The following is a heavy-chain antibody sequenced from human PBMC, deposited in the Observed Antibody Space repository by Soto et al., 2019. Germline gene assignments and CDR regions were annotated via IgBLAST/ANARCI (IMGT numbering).Heavy chain of an antibody. D-gene: IGHD6-13*01. V-gene: IGHV1-18*01. J-gene: IGHJ6*02. CDR1: GYTFTSYG. CDR2: ISANNGNT. Sequence: ASVKVSCKASGYTFTSYGINWVRQAPGQGLEWMGWISANNGNTNYAQKLQGRVTMTTDTSTSTAYMELRSLRSDDTAVYYCAREESSSWLNYYYYYGMDVWGQGTTVTVSS. CDR3: AREESSSWLNYYYYYGMDV.